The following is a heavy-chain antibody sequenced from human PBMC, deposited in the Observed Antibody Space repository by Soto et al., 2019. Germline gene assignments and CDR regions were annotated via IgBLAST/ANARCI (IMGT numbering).Heavy chain of an antibody. D-gene: IGHD3-10*01. V-gene: IGHV4-59*01. CDR2: IHYLGRT. Sequence: PQETRCLTWSVSAGPLSAYFWSCSRQSPGKGMEWIEHIHYLGRTDDNPSLNSLVTISVDTSKRQLSLRLTSVTAADKAVYYCARDGYDGSGSTYPAYWGPGTKVTFS. J-gene: IGHJ4*02. CDR1: AGPLSAYF. CDR3: ARDGYDGSGSTYPAY.